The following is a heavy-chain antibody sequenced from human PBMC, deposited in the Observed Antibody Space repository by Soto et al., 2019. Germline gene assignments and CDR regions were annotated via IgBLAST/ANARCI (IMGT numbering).Heavy chain of an antibody. V-gene: IGHV3-15*01. CDR3: TTEVAHIVVVPRYYYMDV. J-gene: IGHJ6*03. CDR1: GFTFSNAW. D-gene: IGHD2-2*01. CDR2: IKSKTDGGTT. Sequence: GGSLRLSCAASGFTFSNAWMSWVRQAPGKGLEWVGRIKSKTDGGTTDYAAPVKGRFTISRDDSKNTLYLQMNSLKTEDTAVYYCTTEVAHIVVVPRYYYMDVWGKGTTVTVSS.